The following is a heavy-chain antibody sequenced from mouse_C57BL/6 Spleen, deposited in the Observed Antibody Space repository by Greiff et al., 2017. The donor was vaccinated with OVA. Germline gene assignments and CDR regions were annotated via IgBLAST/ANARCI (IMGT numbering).Heavy chain of an antibody. V-gene: IGHV1-74*01. CDR3: AMGDSSGYWFAY. Sequence: VQLQQPGAELVKPGASVKVSCKASGYTFTSYWMHWVKQRPGQGLEWIGRIHPSDSDTNYNQKFKGKATLTVDKSSSTAYMQLSSLTSEDSAVDYCAMGDSSGYWFAYWGQGTLVTVSA. J-gene: IGHJ3*01. CDR1: GYTFTSYW. D-gene: IGHD3-2*02. CDR2: IHPSDSDT.